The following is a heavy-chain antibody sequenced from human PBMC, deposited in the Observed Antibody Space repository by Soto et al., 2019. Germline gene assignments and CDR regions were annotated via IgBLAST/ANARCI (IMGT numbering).Heavy chain of an antibody. CDR2: ISSSSNTI. J-gene: IGHJ5*02. V-gene: IGHV3-48*02. D-gene: IGHD2-2*01. Sequence: GGSLRLSCAASGFTFSSYTMNWVRQAPGKGLEWVSYISSSSNTIYYADSVKGRFTISRDNAKNSLYLQMNSLRDEDTAVYYCAREDIVLVPAVGIDPWGQGTLVTVSS. CDR3: AREDIVLVPAVGIDP. CDR1: GFTFSSYT.